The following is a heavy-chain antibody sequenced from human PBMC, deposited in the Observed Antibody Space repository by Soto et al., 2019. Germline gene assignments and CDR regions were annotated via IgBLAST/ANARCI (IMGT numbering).Heavy chain of an antibody. D-gene: IGHD3-16*01. J-gene: IGHJ3*02. CDR3: AKASWGRLGYRLAFRAFDI. CDR2: ISWNSGSI. CDR1: GFTFDDYA. V-gene: IGHV3-9*01. Sequence: GGSLRLSCAASGFTFDDYAMHWVRQAPGKGLEWVSGISWNSGSIGYADSVKGRFTISRDNAKNSLYLQMNSLRAEDTALYYCAKASWGRLGYRLAFRAFDIWGQGTMVTVSS.